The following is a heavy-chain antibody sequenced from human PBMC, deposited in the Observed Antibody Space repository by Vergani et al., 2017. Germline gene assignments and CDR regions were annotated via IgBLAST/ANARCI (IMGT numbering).Heavy chain of an antibody. J-gene: IGHJ2*01. CDR3: AKRGGVRGPRYFDL. Sequence: EVQLVQSGAEVKKPGESLKISCKGSGYSFTSYWIGWVRQMPGKGLEWMGIIYPGDSDTRYSPSFQGQVTISRDNSKNTLYLQMNSLRAEDTAVYYCAKRGGVRGPRYFDLWGRGTLVTVSS. CDR2: IYPGDSDT. V-gene: IGHV5-51*01. D-gene: IGHD3-10*01. CDR1: GYSFTSYW.